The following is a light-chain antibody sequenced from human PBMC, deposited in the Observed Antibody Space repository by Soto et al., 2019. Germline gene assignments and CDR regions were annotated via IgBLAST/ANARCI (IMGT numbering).Light chain of an antibody. CDR2: AAS. J-gene: IGKJ1*01. V-gene: IGKV1-9*01. CDR1: QGIDTF. Sequence: IHLTQSPSSLSASVGDRVTITCRASQGIDTFLAWYQQKPGKAPKLLIYAASTPQNGVPSRFSGRVSGTDFTLTISSLQPEDFATYYCQQLNSFPWTFGQGTKVEIK. CDR3: QQLNSFPWT.